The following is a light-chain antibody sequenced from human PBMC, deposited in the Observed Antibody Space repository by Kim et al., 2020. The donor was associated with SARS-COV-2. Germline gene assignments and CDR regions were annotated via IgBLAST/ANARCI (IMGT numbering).Light chain of an antibody. J-gene: IGLJ3*02. CDR3: CSYAGSSTWV. V-gene: IGLV2-23*02. CDR2: EVS. CDR1: SSDVGSYNL. Sequence: GQSITISCTGTSSDVGSYNLVSWYQQHPGKAPKLMIYEVSKRPSGVSNRFSGPKSGNTASLTISGLQAEDEADYYCCSYAGSSTWVFGGGTKLTVL.